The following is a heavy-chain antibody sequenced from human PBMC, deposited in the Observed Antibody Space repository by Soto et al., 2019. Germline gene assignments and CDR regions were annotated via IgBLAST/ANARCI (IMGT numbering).Heavy chain of an antibody. D-gene: IGHD5-12*01. V-gene: IGHV1-18*01. J-gene: IGHJ4*02. Sequence: QVQLVQSGAEVKKPGASVKVSCKASGYSFTSYGISWVRQAPGQGLEWMGWISAYNGNRKYAQKFQGRVTMTTDTXXXXXXXXXXXXXXXXXXXXYXARDLGGFPDYWGQGTLVTV. CDR2: ISAYNGNR. CDR3: ARDLGGFPDY. CDR1: GYSFTSYG.